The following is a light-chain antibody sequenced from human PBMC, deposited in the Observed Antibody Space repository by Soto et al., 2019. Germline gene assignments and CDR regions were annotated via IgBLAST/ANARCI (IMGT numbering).Light chain of an antibody. CDR2: AAS. V-gene: IGKV1-16*01. Sequence: DIQVTQSPSSLSASVGDRVTITCRASQDISNSLAWFQQKPGKAPKSLISAASTLQSGVPSRFSGSGFGTDFTLTINSLQPEDFATYYCLQYKTYPFTFGPGTKVDI. J-gene: IGKJ3*01. CDR3: LQYKTYPFT. CDR1: QDISNS.